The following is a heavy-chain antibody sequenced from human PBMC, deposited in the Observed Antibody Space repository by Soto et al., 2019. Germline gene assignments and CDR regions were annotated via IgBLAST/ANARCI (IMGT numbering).Heavy chain of an antibody. Sequence: GGSLRLSCAASGLTFSNYSMTWVRQAPGKGLEWVSSISGIGTDVYYADSVMGRFTISRDNAKNSIFLQLNSLRPDDTAMYYCMTLKLATEDYWGRGTLVTVSS. CDR2: ISGIGTDV. CDR1: GLTFSNYS. J-gene: IGHJ4*02. V-gene: IGHV3-21*01. CDR3: MTLKLATEDY.